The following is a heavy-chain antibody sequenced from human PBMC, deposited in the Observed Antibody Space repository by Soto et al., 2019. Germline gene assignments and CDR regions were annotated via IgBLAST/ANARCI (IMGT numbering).Heavy chain of an antibody. CDR2: SIPIFGTA. J-gene: IGHJ6*02. CDR3: ARAKDIVLVPAAVLNYYSGMDV. V-gene: IGHV1-69*12. CDR1: GGTFSSYA. Sequence: QVQLVQSGAEVKKPGSSVKVSCKASGGTFSSYAISWVRQAPGQGLEWMGGSIPIFGTANYAQKFQGRVTITADESTSTAYMELSSLRSEDTAVYYCARAKDIVLVPAAVLNYYSGMDVWGQGTTVTVSS. D-gene: IGHD2-2*01.